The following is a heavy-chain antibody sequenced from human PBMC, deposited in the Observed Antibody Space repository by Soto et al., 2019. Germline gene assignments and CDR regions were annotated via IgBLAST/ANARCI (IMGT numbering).Heavy chain of an antibody. CDR3: ARTDWNYGTGVFDI. V-gene: IGHV3-33*01. CDR1: GFSFSTYG. Sequence: QVQLVESGGGVVQPGRSLRLSCAASGFSFSTYGMYWVRQAPAGGLEWVALVWYDGSKEYYADSVKGRFTISRDNSKNTLYLQMNSLRAEDTAVYFCARTDWNYGTGVFDICGQGTMVTVSS. J-gene: IGHJ3*02. CDR2: VWYDGSKE. D-gene: IGHD1-7*01.